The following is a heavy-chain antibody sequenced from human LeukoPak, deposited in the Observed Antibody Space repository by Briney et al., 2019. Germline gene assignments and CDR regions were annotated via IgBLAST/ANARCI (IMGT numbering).Heavy chain of an antibody. CDR1: GGSISSHY. V-gene: IGHV4-59*11. Sequence: PSETLSLTCTVSGGSISSHYWSWIRQPPGKGLAWIGYIYYSGSTNYNPSLKSRVTISVDTSKNQVSLKLSSVTAADTAVYYCARVLVGAYYFDYWGQGTLVTVSS. CDR2: IYYSGST. D-gene: IGHD1-26*01. CDR3: ARVLVGAYYFDY. J-gene: IGHJ4*02.